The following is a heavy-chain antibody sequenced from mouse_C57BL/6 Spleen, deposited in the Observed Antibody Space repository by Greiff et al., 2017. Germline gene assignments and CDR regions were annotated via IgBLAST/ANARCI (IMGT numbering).Heavy chain of an antibody. V-gene: IGHV1-59*01. CDR2: IDPSDSYT. Sequence: QVQLKQPGAGLVRPGTSVKLSCTASGYTFTSYWMHWVKQRPGQGLEWIGVIDPSDSYTNYIQKFKGKATLTVDTAYSTAYLQLSSLTSEDSAVYYCERGSEKGYYAMDYWGQGTSVTVSS. CDR1: GYTFTSYW. J-gene: IGHJ4*01. CDR3: ERGSEKGYYAMDY.